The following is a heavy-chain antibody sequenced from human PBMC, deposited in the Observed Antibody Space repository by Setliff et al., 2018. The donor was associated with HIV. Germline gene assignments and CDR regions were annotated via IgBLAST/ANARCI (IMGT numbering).Heavy chain of an antibody. CDR1: GGSISSDSYY. J-gene: IGHJ4*02. Sequence: LSLTCTVSGGSISSDSYYWSWIRQPAGKGLEWIGRIYTSGSSNYNPSLKSRVTISVDTSKNQFSLKLSSVTAADTAVYYCARSSGYYSTVFYWGQGTRVTVSS. CDR2: IYTSGSS. CDR3: ARSSGYYSTVFY. D-gene: IGHD3-22*01. V-gene: IGHV4-61*02.